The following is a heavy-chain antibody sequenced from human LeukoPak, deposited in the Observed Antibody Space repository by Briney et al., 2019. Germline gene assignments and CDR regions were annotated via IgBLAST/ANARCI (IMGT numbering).Heavy chain of an antibody. J-gene: IGHJ4*02. CDR1: GGSISSYY. V-gene: IGHV4-59*08. CDR2: IYYSGST. D-gene: IGHD3-22*01. CDR3: ASGGNYYDSSGYRY. Sequence: SETLSLTCTVSGGSISSYYWSWIRQPPGKGLEWIGYIYYSGSTIYNPSLKSRVTISVDTSKNQFSLKLSSVTAADTAVYYCASGGNYYDSSGYRYWGQGTLVTVSS.